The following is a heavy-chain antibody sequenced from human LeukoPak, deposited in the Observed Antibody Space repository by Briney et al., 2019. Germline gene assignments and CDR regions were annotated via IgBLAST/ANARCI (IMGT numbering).Heavy chain of an antibody. D-gene: IGHD5-12*01. V-gene: IGHV1-2*02. CDR1: GYTFSDYY. CDR2: INPYSGGT. Sequence: GASVKVSCKASGYTFSDYYLHWLRQAPGQGLEWMGWINPYSGGTNYAQKFQGRVTMTRNTSISTAYMELSRLRSDDTAVYYCARFYSGYGNYYYYMDVWGKGTTVTVSS. J-gene: IGHJ6*03. CDR3: ARFYSGYGNYYYYMDV.